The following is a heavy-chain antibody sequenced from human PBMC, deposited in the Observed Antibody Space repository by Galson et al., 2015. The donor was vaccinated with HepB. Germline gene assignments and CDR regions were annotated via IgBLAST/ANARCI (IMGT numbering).Heavy chain of an antibody. Sequence: SLRLSCAASGFTFRHYDMHWVRQAPGKGLAWVAFISYDGSQKYYEDSVKGRFTLSRDNSNNSVSLQMNNLRADDTAVYYCAKGRDYDGNYFYFYLHVWGRGTTVTVSS. J-gene: IGHJ6*03. D-gene: IGHD4-23*01. CDR3: AKGRDYDGNYFYFYLHV. CDR2: ISYDGSQK. V-gene: IGHV3-30*18. CDR1: GFTFRHYD.